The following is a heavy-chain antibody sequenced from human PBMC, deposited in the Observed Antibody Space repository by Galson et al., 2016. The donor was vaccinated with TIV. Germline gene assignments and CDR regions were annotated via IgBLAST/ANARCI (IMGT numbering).Heavy chain of an antibody. CDR3: ATGIGFEYLQY. CDR1: GDSVNTGGHY. Sequence: TLSLTCNVSGDSVNTGGHYWTWIRQQPGKGLEWIGYIYHSGNTYSNPSPRSRLTMYIDTTKNQFSLKLTSVTAADTARYYCATGIGFEYLQYWGQGTLFTLSS. V-gene: IGHV4-31*03. J-gene: IGHJ1*01. D-gene: IGHD3-3*02. CDR2: IYHSGNT.